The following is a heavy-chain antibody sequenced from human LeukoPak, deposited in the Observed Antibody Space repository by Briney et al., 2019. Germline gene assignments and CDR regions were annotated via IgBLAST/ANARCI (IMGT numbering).Heavy chain of an antibody. CDR2: IYYSGST. D-gene: IGHD2-2*02. CDR1: GGSISSHY. Sequence: SETLSLTCTVSGGSISSHYWSWIRQPPGKGLEWIGYIYYSGSTNYNPSLKCRVTISVDTSKNQFSLKLSSVTAADTAVYYCARGGCSSTSCYTEGAFDIWGQGTMVTVSS. CDR3: ARGGCSSTSCYTEGAFDI. J-gene: IGHJ3*02. V-gene: IGHV4-59*11.